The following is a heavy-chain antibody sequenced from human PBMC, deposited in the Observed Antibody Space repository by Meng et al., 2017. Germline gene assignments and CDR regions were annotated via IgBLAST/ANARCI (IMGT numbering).Heavy chain of an antibody. D-gene: IGHD3-22*01. Sequence: SESLSLTCTVSGGSISSYYWSWIRQPSGKGLEWIGYIYYSGSTNYNPSLKSRVTISVDTSKNQFSLKLSSVTAAETAVYYCAKLYYDGSSGYYGERDAFDIWGQGTRVTGSS. CDR3: AKLYYDGSSGYYGERDAFDI. CDR1: GGSISSYY. J-gene: IGHJ3*02. V-gene: IGHV4-59*01. CDR2: IYYSGST.